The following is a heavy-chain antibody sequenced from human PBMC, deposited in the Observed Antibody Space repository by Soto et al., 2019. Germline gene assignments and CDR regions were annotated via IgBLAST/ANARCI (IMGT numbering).Heavy chain of an antibody. CDR3: AKDLPYCGGDCYGNFDY. D-gene: IGHD2-21*01. Sequence: SLRLSCAASGFAFSNYAMSWVRQTPGKGLEWVSTISSSGGRTYYADSVKGRFTISRDTSKNTLYLQMSILRAEDTAIYYCAKDLPYCGGDCYGNFDYWGQGTLVTVSS. CDR1: GFAFSNYA. V-gene: IGHV3-23*01. CDR2: ISSSGGRT. J-gene: IGHJ4*02.